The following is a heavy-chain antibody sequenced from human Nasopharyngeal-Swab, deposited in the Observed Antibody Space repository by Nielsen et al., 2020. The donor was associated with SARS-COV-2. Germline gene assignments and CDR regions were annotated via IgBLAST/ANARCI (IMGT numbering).Heavy chain of an antibody. V-gene: IGHV3-73*01. Sequence: GGSLRLSCAASGFIFSASAIHWVRPSSWKGLDWVGRIGDKDHNYATTYGASVQGRFTISRDDSKNTAFLQMDSLKTEDTALYYCTTDFYFDYWGQGTLVTVSS. CDR3: TTDFYFDY. J-gene: IGHJ4*02. CDR2: IGDKDHNYAT. CDR1: GFIFSASA.